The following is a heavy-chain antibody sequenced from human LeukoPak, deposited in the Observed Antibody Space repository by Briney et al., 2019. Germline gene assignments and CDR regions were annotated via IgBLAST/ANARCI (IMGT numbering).Heavy chain of an antibody. Sequence: ASVKVSCKASGYTFTSYGISWVRQAPGQGLEWMGWISAYNGNTNYAQKLQGRDTMTTDTSTSTAYMELRSLRSDDTAVYYCARLLPIAVAGTDPYYYYGMDVWGQGTTVTVSS. CDR2: ISAYNGNT. CDR3: ARLLPIAVAGTDPYYYYGMDV. V-gene: IGHV1-18*01. J-gene: IGHJ6*02. D-gene: IGHD6-19*01. CDR1: GYTFTSYG.